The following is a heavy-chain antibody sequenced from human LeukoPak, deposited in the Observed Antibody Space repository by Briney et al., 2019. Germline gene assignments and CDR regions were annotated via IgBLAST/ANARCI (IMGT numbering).Heavy chain of an antibody. D-gene: IGHD2-15*01. CDR2: TKPDGSAE. CDR3: ARDGGLHTNFDY. Sequence: GGSLRLSCAASGFSFRNYWMGWVRQAPGKGLEWVANTKPDGSAEYYADSVRGRFAASRDNANNLLYLQMNRLRAEDTAVYYCARDGGLHTNFDYWGQGTLLTVSS. CDR1: GFSFRNYW. J-gene: IGHJ4*02. V-gene: IGHV3-7*01.